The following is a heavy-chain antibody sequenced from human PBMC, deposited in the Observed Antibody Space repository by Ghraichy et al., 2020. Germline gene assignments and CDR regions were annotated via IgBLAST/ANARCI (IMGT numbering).Heavy chain of an antibody. CDR1: GFTFTSHG. V-gene: IGHV3-30*18. CDR2: ISYDEINI. D-gene: IGHD6-13*01. J-gene: IGHJ2*01. CDR3: AKSPPGMWYFDL. Sequence: LSLTCAASGFTFTSHGMHWVRQAPGRGLEWLALISYDEINIYYADSVKGRVTISRDSSNNTLFLQMNSLRFEDTAVYSCAKSPPGMWYFDLWGRGTLVTVSS.